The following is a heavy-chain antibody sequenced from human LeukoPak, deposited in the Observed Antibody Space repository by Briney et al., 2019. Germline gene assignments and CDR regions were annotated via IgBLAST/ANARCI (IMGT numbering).Heavy chain of an antibody. D-gene: IGHD6-13*01. CDR1: GASISSYY. CDR2: FHYSGTT. CDR3: ARSFPSEAGDY. Sequence: SETLSLTCTVSGASISSYYWSWIRQPPGKGLEWIGYFHYSGTTNYNPSLKSRVIISVDTSENQFSLKLSSVTAADTAVYYCARSFPSEAGDYWGQGTLVTVSS. V-gene: IGHV4-59*01. J-gene: IGHJ4*02.